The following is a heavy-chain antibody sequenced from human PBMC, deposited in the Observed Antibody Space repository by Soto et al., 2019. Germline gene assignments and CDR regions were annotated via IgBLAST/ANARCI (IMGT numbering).Heavy chain of an antibody. J-gene: IGHJ4*02. V-gene: IGHV1-2*02. CDR3: ARDNYGPLDY. Sequence: QVQLVQSGAEVKKPGASVKVSCKASEYTFTGYYLHWVRQAPGQGLEWMGSINPNSGATTYAQKFQGRVTMTRDTSISTAYMELSRLRSDDTAVYYCARDNYGPLDYWGQGTLVTVSS. D-gene: IGHD3-10*01. CDR2: INPNSGAT. CDR1: EYTFTGYY.